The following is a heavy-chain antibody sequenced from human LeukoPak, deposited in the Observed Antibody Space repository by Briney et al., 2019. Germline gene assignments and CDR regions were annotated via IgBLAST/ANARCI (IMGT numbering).Heavy chain of an antibody. CDR1: GYSISSGYF. V-gene: IGHV4-38-2*02. Sequence: SETLSLTCTVSGYSISSGYFWGWIRQPPGKGLEWIGNIYHSGSTYYNPSLKSRVTISVDTSKNQFSLKLSSVTAADTAVYYCAKVFGRFHDAFDIWGQGTMVTVSS. D-gene: IGHD3-10*01. J-gene: IGHJ3*02. CDR3: AKVFGRFHDAFDI. CDR2: IYHSGST.